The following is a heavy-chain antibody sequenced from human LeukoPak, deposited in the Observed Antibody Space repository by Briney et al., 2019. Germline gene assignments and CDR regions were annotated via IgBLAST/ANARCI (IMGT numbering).Heavy chain of an antibody. Sequence: GGSLRLSCAASGFTVSSSYMTWVRQAPGKGLEWVSITYADGYTFYADSVKGRFTISRDSSKNTLCLQMNSLGAEDTAMYYCAWGLRHCDRTSCFQPFDCWGQGTLVTVSS. V-gene: IGHV3-53*01. J-gene: IGHJ4*02. D-gene: IGHD2-2*01. CDR1: GFTVSSSY. CDR2: TYADGYT. CDR3: AWGLRHCDRTSCFQPFDC.